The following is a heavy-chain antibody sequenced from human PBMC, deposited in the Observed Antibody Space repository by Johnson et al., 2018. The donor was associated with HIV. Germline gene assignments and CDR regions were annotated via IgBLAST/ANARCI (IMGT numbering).Heavy chain of an antibody. CDR3: ARDSDISLGVAGAFNI. J-gene: IGHJ3*02. CDR1: GFTVSSTY. D-gene: IGHD3-9*01. Sequence: VQLVETGGGLIQPGGSLRLSCAASGFTVSSTYMSWVRQAPGKGLEWVSAIYSGGSTYYADSVKGRFTISRDNSKNTLDLQMNSLRAEDTAVYYCARDSDISLGVAGAFNIWDQGTMVTVSA. CDR2: IYSGGST. V-gene: IGHV3-53*02.